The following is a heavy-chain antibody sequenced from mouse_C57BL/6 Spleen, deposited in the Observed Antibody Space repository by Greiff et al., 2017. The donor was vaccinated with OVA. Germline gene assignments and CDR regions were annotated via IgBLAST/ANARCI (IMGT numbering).Heavy chain of an antibody. CDR2: IYPRDGST. J-gene: IGHJ1*03. V-gene: IGHV1-85*01. Sequence: QVQLQQSGPELVKPGASVKLSCKASGYTFTSYDINWVKQRPGQGLEWIGWIYPRDGSTKYNEKFKGKATLTVDTSSSTAYMELHSLTSEDSAFYFCARYYYGSSYVDWYFDVWGTGTTVTVSS. CDR1: GYTFTSYD. D-gene: IGHD1-1*01. CDR3: ARYYYGSSYVDWYFDV.